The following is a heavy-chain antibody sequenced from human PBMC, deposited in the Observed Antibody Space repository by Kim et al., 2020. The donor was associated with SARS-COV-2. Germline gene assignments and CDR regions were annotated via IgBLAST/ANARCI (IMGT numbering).Heavy chain of an antibody. Sequence: SETLSLTCTVSGGSISSGDYYWSWIRQPPGKGLEWIGYIYYSGSTYYNPSLKSRVTISVDTSKNQFSLKLSSVTAADTAVYYCARDQGYCSSTSCYTVDYYYGMDVWGQGTTVTVSS. V-gene: IGHV4-30-4*01. CDR3: ARDQGYCSSTSCYTVDYYYGMDV. CDR1: GGSISSGDYY. J-gene: IGHJ6*02. D-gene: IGHD2-2*02. CDR2: IYYSGST.